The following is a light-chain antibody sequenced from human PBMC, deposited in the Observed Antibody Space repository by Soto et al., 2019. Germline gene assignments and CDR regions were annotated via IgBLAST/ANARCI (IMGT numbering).Light chain of an antibody. V-gene: IGKV1-5*01. CDR2: DAS. CDR1: QSISSW. J-gene: IGKJ2*01. CDR3: QQYNSYLYT. Sequence: DIQMTQSPSTLSASVGDRVTITCRASQSISSWLAWYQQKPGKAPKLLIYDASRLESGVPSRFSGSGSGTEFTLTISSLKPDDFATYYCQQYNSYLYTFGQGTKLEIK.